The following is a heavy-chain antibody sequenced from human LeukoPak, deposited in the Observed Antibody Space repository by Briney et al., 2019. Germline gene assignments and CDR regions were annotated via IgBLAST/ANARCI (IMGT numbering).Heavy chain of an antibody. J-gene: IGHJ4*02. CDR3: ARGGAYSGSSIYDY. Sequence: GASVKVSCKASGYTFTSYDINWVRQATGQGLEWMGWMNPSSGNTGYAQKFQGRVTMTRNTSISTAYMELSSLRSEDTAVYYCARGGAYSGSSIYDYWGQGTLVTVSS. D-gene: IGHD1-26*01. V-gene: IGHV1-8*01. CDR1: GYTFTSYD. CDR2: MNPSSGNT.